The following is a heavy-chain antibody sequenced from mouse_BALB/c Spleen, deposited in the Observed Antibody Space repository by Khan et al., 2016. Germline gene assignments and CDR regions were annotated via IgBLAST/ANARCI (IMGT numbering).Heavy chain of an antibody. Sequence: EVQLQESGPGLVKPSQSLSLTCTVTGYSITSDYAWNWIRQFPGNRLEWMGYISYSGSTSYNPSLKSRISITRDTSKNKFFLQLNSVTSEDTATYYCARSDDGDKDAMDYWGQGTSVTVSS. J-gene: IGHJ4*01. CDR2: ISYSGST. D-gene: IGHD1-1*01. CDR1: GYSITSDYA. CDR3: ARSDDGDKDAMDY. V-gene: IGHV3-2*02.